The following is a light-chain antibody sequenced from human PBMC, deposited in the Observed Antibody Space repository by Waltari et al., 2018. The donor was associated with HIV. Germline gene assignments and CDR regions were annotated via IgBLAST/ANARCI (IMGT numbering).Light chain of an antibody. CDR3: SACDSSLSAWV. CDR2: RNN. CDR1: SNNVGYQG. V-gene: IGLV10-54*01. J-gene: IGLJ3*02. Sequence: QAGLTQPPSVSKGLRQTATLTCTGNSNNVGYQGAAWLQQHQGHPPKLLSYRNNNRPSGISDRLSASMSGNTASLTITGLQPEDEADYYCSACDSSLSAWVFGGGTKLTVL.